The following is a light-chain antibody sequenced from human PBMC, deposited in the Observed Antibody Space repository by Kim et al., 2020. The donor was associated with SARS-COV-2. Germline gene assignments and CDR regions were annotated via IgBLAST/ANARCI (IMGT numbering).Light chain of an antibody. CDR3: QQRTNRPALT. Sequence: LAPEDKATPSCRASRRVGSYSAGYQPNPVQAPRLLICDSCVRAAGIPARFSGRGSGTDFPLTISSLGTDDFAVYYCQQRTNRPALTFGQGTKLEIK. V-gene: IGKV3-11*01. CDR2: DSC. CDR1: RRVGSY. J-gene: IGKJ2*01.